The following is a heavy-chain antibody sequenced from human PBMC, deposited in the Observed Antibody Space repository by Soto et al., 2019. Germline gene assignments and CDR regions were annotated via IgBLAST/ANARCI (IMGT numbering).Heavy chain of an antibody. CDR1: GFTVSNNY. CDR2: IYSAGST. J-gene: IGHJ4*02. D-gene: IGHD1-26*01. V-gene: IGHV3-66*01. Sequence: EVQLVESGGGLVQPGGSLRLSCAASGFTVSNNYMSWVRQAPGTGLEWVSLIYSAGSTYYADSVKGRFTISRDNSKNTLYLQMTSRRAEDTAVYYCAGNSHKGYWGQGTLVTVSS. CDR3: AGNSHKGY.